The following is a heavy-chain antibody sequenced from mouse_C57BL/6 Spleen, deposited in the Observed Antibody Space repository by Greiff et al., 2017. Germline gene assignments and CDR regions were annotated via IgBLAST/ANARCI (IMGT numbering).Heavy chain of an antibody. CDR2: IDPSDSNT. CDR3: ARRYCGSSYWFAY. J-gene: IGHJ3*01. D-gene: IGHD1-1*01. V-gene: IGHV1-69*01. CDR1: GYTFTSYW. Sequence: QVHVKQPGAELVMPGASVTLSCKASGYTFTSYWMHWVKQRPGQGLEWIGEIDPSDSNTNYNQKFKGKSTLTVDKSSSTAYMQLSSLTSEDSAVYYCARRYCGSSYWFAYWGQGTLVTVSA.